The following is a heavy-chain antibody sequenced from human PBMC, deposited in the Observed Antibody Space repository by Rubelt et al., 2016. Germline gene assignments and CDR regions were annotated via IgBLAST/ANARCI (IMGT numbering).Heavy chain of an antibody. CDR1: GYTFTSYY. V-gene: IGHV1-46*01. J-gene: IGHJ4*02. CDR3: ARDTGASYYFDY. D-gene: IGHD1-26*01. CDR2: INPGGGGS. Sequence: QVQLVQSGAEVKKPGASVKVSCKASGYTFTSYYMHWVRQAPGQGLEWMGIINPGGGGSSYALKFQGRVTMTRDTSTSTLYMELSSLRSEDTAVYYCARDTGASYYFDYWGQGTLVTVSS.